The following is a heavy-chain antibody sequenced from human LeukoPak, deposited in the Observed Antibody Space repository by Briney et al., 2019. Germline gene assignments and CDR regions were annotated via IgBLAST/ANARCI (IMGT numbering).Heavy chain of an antibody. CDR3: ARWGTSTNWFDP. J-gene: IGHJ5*02. V-gene: IGHV1-2*02. CDR1: GYTFTGYY. D-gene: IGHD1-1*01. Sequence: ASVKVTCKASGYTFTGYYMHWVRQAPGQGLEWMGWINPNSGGTNYTQKFQGRVTMTRDTSISTAYMELSRLRSDDTAVYYCARWGTSTNWFDPWGPGTLVTVSS. CDR2: INPNSGGT.